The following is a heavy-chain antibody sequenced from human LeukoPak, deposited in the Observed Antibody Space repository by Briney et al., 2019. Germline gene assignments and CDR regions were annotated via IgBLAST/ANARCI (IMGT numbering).Heavy chain of an antibody. CDR1: GFTFSSYA. CDR3: AKAYRAAAGRRPFDY. D-gene: IGHD6-13*01. CDR2: ISGSGGST. V-gene: IGHV3-23*01. Sequence: GGSLRLSSAPCGFTFSSYAMSWVRQAPGKGLEWVSAISGSGGSTYYADSVKRRFTITRDNSKNTLYLQMNSLRAEDTAVYYCAKAYRAAAGRRPFDYWGQGTLVTVSS. J-gene: IGHJ4*02.